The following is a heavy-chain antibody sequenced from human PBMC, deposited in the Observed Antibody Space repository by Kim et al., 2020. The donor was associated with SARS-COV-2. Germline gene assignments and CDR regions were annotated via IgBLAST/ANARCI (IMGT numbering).Heavy chain of an antibody. Sequence: TCYADSVKGRFTIFRHFSKNTLFLQMNSLRPEDTAVYYCARGAVRRMDVWGQGTTVTVSS. D-gene: IGHD6-19*01. CDR2: T. CDR3: ARGAVRRMDV. J-gene: IGHJ6*02. V-gene: IGHV3-53*04.